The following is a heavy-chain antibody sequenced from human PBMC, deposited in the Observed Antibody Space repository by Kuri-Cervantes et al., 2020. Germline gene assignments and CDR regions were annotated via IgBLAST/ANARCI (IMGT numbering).Heavy chain of an antibody. V-gene: IGHV1-69*06. CDR1: GGTFSSYA. CDR2: IIPIFGTA. D-gene: IGHD6-13*01. J-gene: IGHJ4*02. Sequence: SVKVSCKASGGTFSSYAISWVRQAPGQGLEWMGGIIPIFGTANYAQKFQGRVTITADKSTSTAYMELSSLRSEDTAVYYCTRVFDSSWSGSYFDYWGQGTLVTVSS. CDR3: TRVFDSSWSGSYFDY.